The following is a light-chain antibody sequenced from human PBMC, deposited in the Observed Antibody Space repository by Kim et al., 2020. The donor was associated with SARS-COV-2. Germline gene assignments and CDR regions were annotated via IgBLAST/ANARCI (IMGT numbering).Light chain of an antibody. Sequence: VSPGERATLSCRATQTVGNNLAWYQQKPGQAPRLIIYAASTRATGIPARFSGSGSRTEFTLTISSLQSEDFAVYYCQQYNDWPPDTFGQGTKLEI. CDR3: QQYNDWPPDT. J-gene: IGKJ2*01. CDR2: AAS. V-gene: IGKV3-15*01. CDR1: QTVGNN.